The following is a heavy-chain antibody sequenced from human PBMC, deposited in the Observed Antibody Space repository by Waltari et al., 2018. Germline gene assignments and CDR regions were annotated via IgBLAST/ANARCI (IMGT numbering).Heavy chain of an antibody. CDR1: GGTFSSYA. Sequence: QVQLVQSGAEVKTPGSSVRVSCKASGGTFSSYAVSWVRQAPGQGLEWMGGIIPIFGTANYAQKFQGRVTITADESTSTAYMELSSLRSEDTAVYYCARDRSAGTRAFDIWGQGTMVTVSS. D-gene: IGHD6-19*01. J-gene: IGHJ3*02. V-gene: IGHV1-69*12. CDR2: IIPIFGTA. CDR3: ARDRSAGTRAFDI.